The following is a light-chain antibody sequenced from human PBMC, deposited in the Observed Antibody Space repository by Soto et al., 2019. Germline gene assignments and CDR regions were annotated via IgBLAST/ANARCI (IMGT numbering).Light chain of an antibody. CDR2: RNS. CDR3: QSYDSSLSGAV. V-gene: IGLV1-47*01. Sequence: QSVLTQPPSASGTPGQRVTISCSGSRSNIGNNHVYWYQHLPGTAPKLLIYRNSLRPSGVPDQFSGSKSGTSASLAITGLQAEDEADYYCQSYDSSLSGAVFGGGTQLTVL. CDR1: RSNIGNNH. J-gene: IGLJ7*01.